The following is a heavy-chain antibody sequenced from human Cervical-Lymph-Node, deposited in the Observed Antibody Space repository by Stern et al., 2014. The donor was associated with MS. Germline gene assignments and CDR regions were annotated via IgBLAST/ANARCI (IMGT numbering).Heavy chain of an antibody. D-gene: IGHD2-21*01. CDR2: LFPSGST. Sequence: VQLVESGSGQAKPSQTLSLTCAVSGGSISSGGSSWNWIRQPPGKGLEWIGVLFPSGSTYYNPSLQGRVFISVDTSKNQFALNLRSVTAADTAVYYCARGGVIYTQDRNGFDVWGQGTMVTVSS. V-gene: IGHV4-30-2*01. CDR3: ARGGVIYTQDRNGFDV. CDR1: GGSISSGGSS. J-gene: IGHJ3*01.